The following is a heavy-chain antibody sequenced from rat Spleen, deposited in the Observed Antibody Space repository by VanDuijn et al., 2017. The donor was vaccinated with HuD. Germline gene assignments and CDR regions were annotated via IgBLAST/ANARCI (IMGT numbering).Heavy chain of an antibody. CDR1: GLSLTTNS. V-gene: IGHV2-47*01. D-gene: IGHD1-1*01. Sequence: QVQLKESGPGLVQPSQTLSLTCTVSGLSLTTNSVSWIRQPPGKGLEWMGRMRYDGDTYYNSTIKSRLSFSRDTSKSQVFLNLRILQTEDTAIYYCTRGGYTMAYWGQGVMVTVSS. CDR2: MRYDGDT. CDR3: TRGGYTMAY. J-gene: IGHJ2*01.